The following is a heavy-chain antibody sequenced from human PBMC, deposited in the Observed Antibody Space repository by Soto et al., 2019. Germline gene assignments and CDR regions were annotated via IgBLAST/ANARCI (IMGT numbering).Heavy chain of an antibody. CDR1: GGSVGGSGYY. CDR2: VHYDQTT. Sequence: QLQLQESGPGLLKPAETLFLSCSVSGGSVGGSGYYWGWIRQSPVKGLGWIGNVHYDQTTYYSPSLETRLPISIDTLKNNFSLKLTSVIAADTAVYYCARQRGLFGEADYWGQGTLVTVSS. J-gene: IGHJ4*02. D-gene: IGHD3-10*01. V-gene: IGHV4-39*01. CDR3: ARQRGLFGEADY.